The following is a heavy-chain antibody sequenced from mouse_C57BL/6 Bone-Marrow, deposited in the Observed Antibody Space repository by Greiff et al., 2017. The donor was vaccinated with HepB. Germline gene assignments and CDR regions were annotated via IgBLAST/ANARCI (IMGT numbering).Heavy chain of an antibody. V-gene: IGHV1-59*01. CDR3: ARDYYGSSYGRYFDV. CDR1: GYTFTSYW. J-gene: IGHJ1*03. Sequence: QVQLQQSGAELAKPGASVKLSCKASGYTFTSYWMHWVKQRPGQGLEWIGVIDPSDSYTNYNQKFKGKATLTVDTSSSTAYMQLSSLTSEDSAVYYCARDYYGSSYGRYFDVWGTGTTVTVSS. D-gene: IGHD1-1*01. CDR2: IDPSDSYT.